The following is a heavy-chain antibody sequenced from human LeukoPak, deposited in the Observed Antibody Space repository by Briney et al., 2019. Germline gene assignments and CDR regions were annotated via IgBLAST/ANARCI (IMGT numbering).Heavy chain of an antibody. CDR3: ARDGYNPRGYFDY. J-gene: IGHJ4*02. Sequence: GGSLRLSCAASGFTFSSYSMNWVRQAPGKGLEWVSSISSSSSYIYYADSVKGRFTISRDNAKNSLYLQMNSLRAEDTAVYYCARDGYNPRGYFDYWGQGTLVTVSS. D-gene: IGHD5-24*01. CDR2: ISSSSSYI. V-gene: IGHV3-21*04. CDR1: GFTFSSYS.